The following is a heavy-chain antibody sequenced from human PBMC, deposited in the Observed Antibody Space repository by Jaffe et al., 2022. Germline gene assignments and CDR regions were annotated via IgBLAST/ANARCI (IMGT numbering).Heavy chain of an antibody. CDR3: ARIYCTGGVCYWLGGGYFDY. Sequence: EVQLLESGGGLVQPGGSLRLSCAASGFTFSSYAMSWVRQAPGKGLEWVSAISGSGGSTYYADSVKGRFTISRDNSKNTLYLQMNSLRAEDTAVYYCARIYCTGGVCYWLGGGYFDYWGQGTLVTVSS. CDR1: GFTFSSYA. J-gene: IGHJ4*02. CDR2: ISGSGGST. V-gene: IGHV3-23*01. D-gene: IGHD2-8*02.